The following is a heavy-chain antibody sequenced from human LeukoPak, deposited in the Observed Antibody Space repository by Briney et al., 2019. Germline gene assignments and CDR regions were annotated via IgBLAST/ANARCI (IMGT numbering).Heavy chain of an antibody. V-gene: IGHV3-23*01. CDR3: AKVHDSGNYYYGMDV. CDR2: ISGRGGST. CDR1: GFTFSSYS. D-gene: IGHD3-10*01. J-gene: IGHJ6*02. Sequence: GGSLRLSCAASGFTFSSYSMNWVRQAPGKGLEWVSGISGRGGSTYYADSVKGRFTISRDNSKNTLYLQMNSLRAEDTAVYYCAKVHDSGNYYYGMDVWGQGTTVTVS.